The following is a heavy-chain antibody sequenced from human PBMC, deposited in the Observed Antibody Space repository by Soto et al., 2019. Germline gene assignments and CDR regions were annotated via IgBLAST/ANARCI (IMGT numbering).Heavy chain of an antibody. Sequence: GGSLRLSCEVSGFTFSMYSMSWVRQSPGKGLEWVAKIPQDGVDGHYADSVKGRFIISRDNDKNSLHLQLNNLRAEDTAVYYCARDHLVLPAHDFFYGSDVWGRGATVTVSS. D-gene: IGHD6-13*01. CDR2: IPQDGVDG. J-gene: IGHJ6*02. V-gene: IGHV3-7*03. CDR1: GFTFSMYS. CDR3: ARDHLVLPAHDFFYGSDV.